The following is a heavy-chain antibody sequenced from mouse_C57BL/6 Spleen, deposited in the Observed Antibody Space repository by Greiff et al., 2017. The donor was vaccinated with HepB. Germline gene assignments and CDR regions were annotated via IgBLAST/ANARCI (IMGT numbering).Heavy chain of an antibody. CDR3: AREGDTSFDY. V-gene: IGHV3-6*01. Sequence: DVHLVESGPGLVKPSQSLSLTCSVTGYSITSGYYWNWIRQFPGNKLECMGYISYDGSNNYNPSLKNRISITRDTSKNQFFRKLNSVTTEDTATDDCAREGDTSFDYWGQGTTLTVSS. CDR2: ISYDGSN. J-gene: IGHJ2*01. D-gene: IGHD3-3*01. CDR1: GYSITSGYY.